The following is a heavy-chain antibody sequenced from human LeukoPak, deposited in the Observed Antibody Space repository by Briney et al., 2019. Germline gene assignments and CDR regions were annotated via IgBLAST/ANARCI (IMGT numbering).Heavy chain of an antibody. Sequence: PGGSLRLSCAASGFTFSSYAMHWVRQAPGEGLGWVAVISYDGSNKYYANSVKGRFTISRDNSKNTLYLQMNSLRAEDTAVYYCARGLFRADVVVPADYWGQGTLVTVSS. CDR1: GFTFSSYA. D-gene: IGHD2-2*01. V-gene: IGHV3-30*04. J-gene: IGHJ4*02. CDR2: ISYDGSNK. CDR3: ARGLFRADVVVPADY.